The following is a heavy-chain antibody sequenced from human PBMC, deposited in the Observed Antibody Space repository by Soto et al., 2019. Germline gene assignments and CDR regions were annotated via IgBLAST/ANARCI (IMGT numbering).Heavy chain of an antibody. Sequence: SETLSLTCTVSGGSISSYYWSWIRQPPGKGLEWIGYIYYSGSTNYNPSLKSRVTISVDTSKNQFSLNLTSVTAADTAMYYCARGSYYGTGSYYEYFLNYWGQGTLVTVSS. D-gene: IGHD3-10*01. J-gene: IGHJ4*02. CDR2: IYYSGST. CDR3: ARGSYYGTGSYYEYFLNY. CDR1: GGSISSYY. V-gene: IGHV4-59*12.